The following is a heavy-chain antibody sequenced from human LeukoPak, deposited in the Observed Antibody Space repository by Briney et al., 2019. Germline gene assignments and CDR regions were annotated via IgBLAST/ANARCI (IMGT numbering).Heavy chain of an antibody. J-gene: IGHJ4*02. CDR3: AHTTYDSRNYCFDY. Sequence: SGPTLVKPTQTLTLTCTFSGFSLTTSGVGVGWIRQPPGKALEWLALIYWDDDKRYSPSLRTRLTITNDTSKNQVVLTMTNMDPVDTATYYCAHTTYDSRNYCFDYWGQGTLVTVSS. V-gene: IGHV2-5*02. D-gene: IGHD3-10*01. CDR2: IYWDDDK. CDR1: GFSLTTSGVG.